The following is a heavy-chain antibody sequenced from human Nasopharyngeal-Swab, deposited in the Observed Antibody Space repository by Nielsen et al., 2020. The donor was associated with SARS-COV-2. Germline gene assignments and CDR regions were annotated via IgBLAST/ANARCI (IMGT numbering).Heavy chain of an antibody. V-gene: IGHV4-61*02. CDR3: VRDWSSLSKTAFDY. CDR2: IYTNGGT. D-gene: IGHD6-13*01. Sequence: SETLSLTCDVFGGSLRSGDYYWSWIRQPAGEGLEWIGRIYTNGGTNYNPSLTSRVTISVDMSKNQFSLKLTSVTAADTAVYYCVRDWSSLSKTAFDYWGQGILVTVSS. J-gene: IGHJ4*02. CDR1: GGSLRSGDYY.